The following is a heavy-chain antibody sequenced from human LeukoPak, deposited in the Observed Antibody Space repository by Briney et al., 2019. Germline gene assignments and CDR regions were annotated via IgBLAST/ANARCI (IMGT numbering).Heavy chain of an antibody. V-gene: IGHV3-30-3*01. CDR1: GFTFSSYA. Sequence: GGSLRLSCAAFGFTFSSYAMHWVRQAPGKGLEWVAVTSYGGSNQYYADSVKGRFTLSGDNSKKTVYLQMTSLRPEDTAVYYCAREWRVVAATSAAFDIWGQGTMVTVSS. D-gene: IGHD2-15*01. CDR3: AREWRVVAATSAAFDI. J-gene: IGHJ3*02. CDR2: TSYGGSNQ.